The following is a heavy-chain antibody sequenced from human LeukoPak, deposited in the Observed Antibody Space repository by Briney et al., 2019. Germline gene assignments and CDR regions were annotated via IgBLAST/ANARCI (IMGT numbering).Heavy chain of an antibody. Sequence: GGSLRLSCAASGFTFSSYAMSWVRQAPGKGLLWVSSISGSGDNTYYADSVKGRFSIARDSSKNTLYLQMSSLSAEDTAVYYCAKYSGSNMAAFDIWGQGTMVIVSS. CDR1: GFTFSSYA. V-gene: IGHV3-23*01. CDR3: AKYSGSNMAAFDI. D-gene: IGHD1-26*01. J-gene: IGHJ3*02. CDR2: ISGSGDNT.